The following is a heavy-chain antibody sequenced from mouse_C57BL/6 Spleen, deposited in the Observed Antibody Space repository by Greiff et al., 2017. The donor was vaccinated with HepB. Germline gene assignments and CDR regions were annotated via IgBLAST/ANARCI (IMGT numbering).Heavy chain of an antibody. J-gene: IGHJ2*01. CDR2: IHPNSGST. V-gene: IGHV1-64*01. D-gene: IGHD4-1*01. Sequence: QVQLQQPGAELVKPGASVKMSCKASGYTFTSYWITWVKQRPGQGLEWIGMIHPNSGSTNYNEKFKSKATLTVDKSSSTAYMQLSSLTSEDSAVYYCARKKTGTGIDYWGQGTTLTVSS. CDR3: ARKKTGTGIDY. CDR1: GYTFTSYW.